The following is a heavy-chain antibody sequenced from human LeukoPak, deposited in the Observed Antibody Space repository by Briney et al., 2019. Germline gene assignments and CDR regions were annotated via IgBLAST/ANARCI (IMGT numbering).Heavy chain of an antibody. CDR3: ARDFTRVVPAAMAY. J-gene: IGHJ4*02. CDR1: GFTFSDYY. CDR2: ISSSGSTI. Sequence: PGRSLRLSCAPSGFTFSDYYMSWIRQAPGKGLEWVSYISSSGSTIYYADSVKGRFTISRDNAKNSLYLQMNSLRAEDTAVYYCARDFTRVVPAAMAYWGQGTLVTVSS. V-gene: IGHV3-11*01. D-gene: IGHD2-2*01.